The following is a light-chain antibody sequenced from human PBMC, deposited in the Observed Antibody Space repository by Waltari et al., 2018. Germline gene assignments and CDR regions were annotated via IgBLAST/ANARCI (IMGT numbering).Light chain of an antibody. CDR3: SSYTSSSTRV. V-gene: IGLV2-14*01. CDR2: EVS. J-gene: IGLJ2*01. CDR1: SSDVGGYNY. Sequence: QSAPPQPASVSGPPGQSIPLPCTGTSSDVGGYNYVPWYQQHPGKAPKLMIYEVSNRPSGVSNRFSGSKSGNTASLTISGLQAEDEADYYCSSYTSSSTRVFGGGTKLTVL.